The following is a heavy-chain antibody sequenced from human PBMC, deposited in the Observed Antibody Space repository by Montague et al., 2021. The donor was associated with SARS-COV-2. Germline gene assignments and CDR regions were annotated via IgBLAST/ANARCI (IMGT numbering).Heavy chain of an antibody. Sequence: SRSISFDVSGFTFSVYTMSWVRQAPGKGLEWVAGIDPSGGRTYYSESVKGRFTIFRDSSKNTLYLQMNSLRSEDAAIYYCVKDSVHYWGQGTLVTVSS. D-gene: IGHD6-19*01. J-gene: IGHJ4*02. CDR1: GFTFSVYT. CDR3: VKDSVHY. CDR2: IDPSGGRT. V-gene: IGHV3-23*05.